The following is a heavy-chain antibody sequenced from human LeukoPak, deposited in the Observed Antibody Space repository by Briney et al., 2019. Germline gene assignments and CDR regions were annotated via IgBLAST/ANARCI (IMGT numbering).Heavy chain of an antibody. CDR1: GGSISSSSYY. V-gene: IGHV4-39*07. CDR2: IYYSGST. Sequence: SETLSLTCTVSGGSISSSSYYWGWIRQPPGKGLEWIGSIYYSGSTYYNPSLKSRDTISVDTSKNQFSLKLSSVTAADTAVYHCAREKKAGPDWFDPWGQGTLVTVSS. CDR3: AREKKAGPDWFDP. J-gene: IGHJ5*02.